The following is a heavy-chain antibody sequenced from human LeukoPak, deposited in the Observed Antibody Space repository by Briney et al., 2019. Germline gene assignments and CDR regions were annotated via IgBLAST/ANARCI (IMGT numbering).Heavy chain of an antibody. CDR3: AKEIRGLTMVRGVDAFDI. D-gene: IGHD3-10*01. CDR1: GFTFSSYG. V-gene: IGHV3-30*18. Sequence: GRSLRLSCAASGFTFSSYGMHWVRQAPGKGLEWVAAISYDGSNKYYADSVKGRFTISRDNSENTLYLQMNRLRAEDTAVYYCAKEIRGLTMVRGVDAFDIWGQGTMVAVSS. J-gene: IGHJ3*02. CDR2: ISYDGSNK.